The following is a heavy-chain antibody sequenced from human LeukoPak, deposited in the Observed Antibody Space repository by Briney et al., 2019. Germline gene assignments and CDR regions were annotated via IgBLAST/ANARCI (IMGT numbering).Heavy chain of an antibody. CDR2: ISGSGGST. Sequence: GGSLRLSCAASGFTFSSYAMSWVRQAPGKGLEWVSAISGSGGSTYYADSVKGRFTISRDNSKNTLSLQMDSLRAEDTAIYYCAKDRILTGYYPLYYFDYWGQGTLVTVSS. J-gene: IGHJ4*02. V-gene: IGHV3-23*01. D-gene: IGHD3-9*01. CDR1: GFTFSSYA. CDR3: AKDRILTGYYPLYYFDY.